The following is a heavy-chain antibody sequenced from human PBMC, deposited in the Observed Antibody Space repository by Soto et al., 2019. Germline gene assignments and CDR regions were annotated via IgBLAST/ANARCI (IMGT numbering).Heavy chain of an antibody. D-gene: IGHD2-15*01. Sequence: PGDSLKISCKGSGFSLTSYWIAWVRQMPEKGLEWMGVIFPGDSDTRYSPSFQGQVHISADRSIDTAYLQWSSLKASDTAMYYCATNRAAGGYYDYMDVWRKETTVTVSS. CDR1: GFSLTSYW. J-gene: IGHJ6*03. CDR2: IFPGDSDT. V-gene: IGHV5-51*01. CDR3: ATNRAAGGYYDYMDV.